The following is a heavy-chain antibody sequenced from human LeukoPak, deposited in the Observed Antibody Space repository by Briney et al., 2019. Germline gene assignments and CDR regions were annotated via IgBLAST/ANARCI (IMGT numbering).Heavy chain of an antibody. D-gene: IGHD4-17*01. Sequence: ASVKVSSKASGYTFTDYYMHWVRQAPGQGREWMGWINPNSGGTNYAQKFQGRVTITRDTSISTAYMELSRLRSDDTAVYYCARGLYGDYWFDPWGQGTLVTVSS. J-gene: IGHJ5*02. CDR1: GYTFTDYY. V-gene: IGHV1-2*02. CDR2: INPNSGGT. CDR3: ARGLYGDYWFDP.